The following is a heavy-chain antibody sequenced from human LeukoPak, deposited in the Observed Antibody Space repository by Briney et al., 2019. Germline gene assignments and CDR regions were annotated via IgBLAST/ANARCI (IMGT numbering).Heavy chain of an antibody. Sequence: GASVKVSCKASGGTFSSYAISWVRQAPGQGLEWMGGIIPIFGTANYAQKFQGRVTITTDESTSTAYMELSSLRSEDTAVYYCARDSRGYSYGYTPRPYYYYMDVWGKGTTVTVSS. V-gene: IGHV1-69*05. J-gene: IGHJ6*03. CDR2: IIPIFGTA. CDR1: GGTFSSYA. D-gene: IGHD5-18*01. CDR3: ARDSRGYSYGYTPRPYYYYMDV.